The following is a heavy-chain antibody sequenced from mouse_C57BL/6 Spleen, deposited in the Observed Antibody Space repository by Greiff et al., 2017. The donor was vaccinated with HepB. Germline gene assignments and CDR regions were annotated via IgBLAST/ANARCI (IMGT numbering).Heavy chain of an antibody. CDR3: ARGYYGNHGV. J-gene: IGHJ1*03. D-gene: IGHD2-1*01. CDR2: IYPRSGNT. Sequence: QVQLKESGAELARPGASVKLSCKASGYTFTSYGISWVKQRTGQGLEWIGEIYPRSGNTYYNEKFKGKATLTADKSSSTAYMELRSLTSEDSAVYFCARGYYGNHGVWGTGTTVTVSS. V-gene: IGHV1-81*01. CDR1: GYTFTSYG.